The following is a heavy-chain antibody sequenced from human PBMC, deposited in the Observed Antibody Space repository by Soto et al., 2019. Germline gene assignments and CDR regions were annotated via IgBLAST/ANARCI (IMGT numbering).Heavy chain of an antibody. D-gene: IGHD2-15*01. J-gene: IGHJ4*02. Sequence: QVQLQQWGAGLLKPSETLSLTCAVYGEALNSYYWSWIRQPPGKGLEWIGEINDSGRINYNPSLRSRVTISAVASSMQFSLRLTSVTAADTAVYYCTRGQWSDRFLNWGQGTLLTVSS. CDR1: GEALNSYY. CDR3: TRGQWSDRFLN. CDR2: INDSGRI. V-gene: IGHV4-34*01.